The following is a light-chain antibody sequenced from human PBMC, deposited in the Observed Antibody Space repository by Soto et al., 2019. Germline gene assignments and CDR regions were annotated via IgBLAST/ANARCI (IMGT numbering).Light chain of an antibody. CDR1: SRDVGAYNY. J-gene: IGLJ1*01. CDR3: SSPANITPYV. CDR2: DVT. Sequence: QSALTQPASVSGSPGQSITISCTGTSRDVGAYNYVSWYQQHPGKAPKLMVYDVTNRPSGVSDRFSGSKSGNTASLTISGLQAEDEADYFCSSPANITPYVFGTGTKVTVL. V-gene: IGLV2-14*01.